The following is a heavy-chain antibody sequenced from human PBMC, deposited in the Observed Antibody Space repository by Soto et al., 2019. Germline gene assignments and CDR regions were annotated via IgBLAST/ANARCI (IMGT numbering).Heavy chain of an antibody. Sequence: EVQLLESGGGLVQPGGSLRLSCAASGFTFRNYAMTWVRQAPGKGLEWVSTIRASGDSTYYADSVKGRITISRDNSKNTVYLQMNTLAAEDTAVYFCAKGGYTSYYDYWGQGILVTVSS. D-gene: IGHD5-18*01. J-gene: IGHJ4*02. CDR1: GFTFRNYA. V-gene: IGHV3-23*01. CDR2: IRASGDST. CDR3: AKGGYTSYYDY.